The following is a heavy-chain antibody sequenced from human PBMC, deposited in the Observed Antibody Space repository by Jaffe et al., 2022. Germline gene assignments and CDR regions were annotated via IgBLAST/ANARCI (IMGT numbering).Heavy chain of an antibody. D-gene: IGHD3-9*01. CDR3: AKRIPDWYYCDY. CDR2: ITGPGDRA. CDR1: GFTFSGYA. V-gene: IGHV3-23*01. J-gene: IGHJ4*02. Sequence: EVQLLESGGGLAQPGGSLRLSCAASGFTFSGYAMSWVRQAPGKGLEWVSAITGPGDRAYYADSVRGRFTISRDNSKNTLFLQMNSLRAEDTAVYYCAKRIPDWYYCDYWGQGTLVTVSS.